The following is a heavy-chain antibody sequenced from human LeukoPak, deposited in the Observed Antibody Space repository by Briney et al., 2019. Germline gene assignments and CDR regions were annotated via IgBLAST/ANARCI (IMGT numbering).Heavy chain of an antibody. CDR2: ISHTSEYT. D-gene: IGHD3-10*01. Sequence: GGSLRLSCAASGFTFSSYTMSWVRQAPGKGLEWVSAISHTSEYTYHADSVKGRFTISRDNSKNTLYLQMNSLRAEDTAMYYCAKGSSAGPPYYFAYWGQGTLVTVSS. CDR3: AKGSSAGPPYYFAY. J-gene: IGHJ4*02. CDR1: GFTFSSYT. V-gene: IGHV3-23*01.